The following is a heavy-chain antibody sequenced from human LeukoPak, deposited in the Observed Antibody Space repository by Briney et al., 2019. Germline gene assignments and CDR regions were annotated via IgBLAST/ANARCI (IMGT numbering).Heavy chain of an antibody. CDR3: ARGSWDSSGPYGSFDY. J-gene: IGHJ4*02. D-gene: IGHD3-22*01. Sequence: ASETLSLTCAVYGGSFSGYYWSWVRQAPGKGLEWVSVIYSGGDTYYADSVKDRFTISRDNSKSTLYLQMNSLRAEDTAVYYCARGSWDSSGPYGSFDYWGQGTLVTVSS. CDR2: IYSGGDT. V-gene: IGHV3-66*01. CDR1: GGSFSGYY.